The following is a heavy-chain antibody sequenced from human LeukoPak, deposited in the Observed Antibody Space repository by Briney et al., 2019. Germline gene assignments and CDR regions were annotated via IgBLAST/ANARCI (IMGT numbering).Heavy chain of an antibody. Sequence: SVKVSCKASGGTFSSYAISWVRQAPGQGLEWMGRIIPILGTANYAQKFQGRVTITTDESTSTAYMELSSLRSEDTAVYYCARSDSSGYYYYFDYWGQGTLVTVSS. CDR1: GGTFSSYA. CDR2: IIPILGTA. CDR3: ARSDSSGYYYYFDY. J-gene: IGHJ4*02. V-gene: IGHV1-69*11. D-gene: IGHD3-22*01.